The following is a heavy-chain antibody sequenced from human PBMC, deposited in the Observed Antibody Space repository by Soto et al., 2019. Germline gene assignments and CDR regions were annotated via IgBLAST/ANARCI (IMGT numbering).Heavy chain of an antibody. D-gene: IGHD3-16*02. V-gene: IGHV3-23*01. CDR1: GFTFTNYG. J-gene: IGHJ4*02. CDR3: AKSFTQSNVWRAYRHKTHFDY. Sequence: EVRLLESGGGLVQPGGSLRLSCEGSGFTFTNYGMDWVRQAPGKGLEWISIISGAGDTTYYADSVKGRFIISRDNSKNTLYLQMNSLRAEDTALYYCAKSFTQSNVWRAYRHKTHFDYWGQGALVTVTS. CDR2: ISGAGDTT.